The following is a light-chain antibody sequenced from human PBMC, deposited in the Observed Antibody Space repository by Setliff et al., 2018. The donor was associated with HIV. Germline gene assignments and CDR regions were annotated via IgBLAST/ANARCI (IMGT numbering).Light chain of an antibody. CDR2: DVS. Sequence: QSVLTQPRSVSGSPGQSVTMSCTGTSSDVGGYNYVSWYQQHPGKAPKLMIYDVSKRPSGVPDRFSGSKSGNTAFLTISGLQGEDEADYYCSSYTTSGTEVFGTGTKVTVL. V-gene: IGLV2-11*01. J-gene: IGLJ1*01. CDR1: SSDVGGYNY. CDR3: SSYTTSGTEV.